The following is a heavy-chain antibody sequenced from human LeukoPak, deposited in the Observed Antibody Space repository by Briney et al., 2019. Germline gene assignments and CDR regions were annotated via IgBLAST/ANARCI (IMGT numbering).Heavy chain of an antibody. V-gene: IGHV1-2*02. D-gene: IGHD2-2*02. CDR1: GYTSTGYY. Sequence: ASVKVSCKASGYTSTGYYMHWVRQAPGQGLEWMGWINPNSGGTNYAQKFQGRVTMTRDKSISTAYMELSRLRSDDTAVYYCARTLGDCSSTSCYTFDYWGQGTLVTVSS. CDR3: ARTLGDCSSTSCYTFDY. J-gene: IGHJ4*02. CDR2: INPNSGGT.